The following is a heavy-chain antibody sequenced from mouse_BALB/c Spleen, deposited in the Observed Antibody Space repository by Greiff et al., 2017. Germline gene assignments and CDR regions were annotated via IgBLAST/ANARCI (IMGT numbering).Heavy chain of an antibody. D-gene: IGHD2-3*01. CDR1: GYTFTSYW. CDR3: TRHDGYFWYFDV. Sequence: EVQLQQSGTVLARPGASVKMSCKASGYTFTSYWMHWVKQRPGQGLEWIGAIYPGNSDTSYNQKFKGKAKLTAVTSTSTAYMELSSLTNEDSAVYYCTRHDGYFWYFDVWGAGTTVTVSS. J-gene: IGHJ1*01. CDR2: IYPGNSDT. V-gene: IGHV1-5*01.